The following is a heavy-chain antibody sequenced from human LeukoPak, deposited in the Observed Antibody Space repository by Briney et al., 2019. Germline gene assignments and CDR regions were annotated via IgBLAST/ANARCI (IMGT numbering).Heavy chain of an antibody. Sequence: GGSLRLSCAASGFTFSSYAMSWVRQAPGKGLEWVSAISGSGGSTYYADSVEGRFTISRDNSKNTLYLQMNSLRAEDTAVYYCAKGQLLGELLYPPGDYFDYWGQGTLVTVSS. J-gene: IGHJ4*02. CDR1: GFTFSSYA. CDR3: AKGQLLGELLYPPGDYFDY. D-gene: IGHD3-10*01. V-gene: IGHV3-23*01. CDR2: ISGSGGST.